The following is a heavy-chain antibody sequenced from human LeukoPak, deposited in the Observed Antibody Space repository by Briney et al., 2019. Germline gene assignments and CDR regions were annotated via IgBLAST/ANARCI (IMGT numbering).Heavy chain of an antibody. J-gene: IGHJ6*03. CDR1: GGSISSYY. Sequence: SETLSLTCTVSGGSISSYYWSWIRQPPGKGLEWIGYIYYSGSTNYNPSLKSRVTISVDTSKNQFSLKLSSVTAADTAVYYCARDRVATTDYYYYMDVWGKGTTVTVSS. V-gene: IGHV4-59*12. D-gene: IGHD5-12*01. CDR2: IYYSGST. CDR3: ARDRVATTDYYYYMDV.